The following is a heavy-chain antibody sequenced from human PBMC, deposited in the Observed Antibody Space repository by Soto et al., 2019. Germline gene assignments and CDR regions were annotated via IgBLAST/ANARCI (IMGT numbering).Heavy chain of an antibody. Sequence: QGQLQESGPGLVKPSETLSLTCTVSGGSVSSGSYYWSWIRQPPGKGLEWIGFIYYSGNTNYNPSLKSRVTISVDTSKNQFSLRLSSVTAADTAVYYCARGNYLTPYLFDYWGQGTLVTVSS. CDR1: GGSVSSGSYY. D-gene: IGHD2-2*02. V-gene: IGHV4-61*01. CDR2: IYYSGNT. CDR3: ARGNYLTPYLFDY. J-gene: IGHJ4*02.